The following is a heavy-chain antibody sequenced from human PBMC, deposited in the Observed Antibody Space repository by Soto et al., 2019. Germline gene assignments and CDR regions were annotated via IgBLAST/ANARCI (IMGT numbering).Heavy chain of an antibody. J-gene: IGHJ3*02. V-gene: IGHV1-18*01. D-gene: IGHD2-15*01. CDR3: AREIVVVVAATPWGAFDI. Sequence: ASVKVSCKASGYTFTSYGISWVRQAPGQGLEWMGWISAYNGNTNYAQKLQGRVTMTTDTSTSTAYMELRSLRSDDTAVYYCAREIVVVVAATPWGAFDIWGQGTMVTVSS. CDR1: GYTFTSYG. CDR2: ISAYNGNT.